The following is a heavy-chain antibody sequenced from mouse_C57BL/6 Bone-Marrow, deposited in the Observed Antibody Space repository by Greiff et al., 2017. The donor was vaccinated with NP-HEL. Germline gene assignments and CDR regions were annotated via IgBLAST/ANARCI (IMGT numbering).Heavy chain of an antibody. D-gene: IGHD4-1*01. CDR1: GYTFTDYE. CDR3: TGGELGDGFAY. V-gene: IGHV1-15*01. Sequence: VQLHQSGAELVRPGASVTLSCKASGYTFTDYEMHWVKQTPVHGLEWIGAIDPETGGTAYNQKFKGKAILTADKSSRTAYMELRSLTSEDSAVYCCTGGELGDGFAYWGQGTLVTVSA. J-gene: IGHJ3*01. CDR2: IDPETGGT.